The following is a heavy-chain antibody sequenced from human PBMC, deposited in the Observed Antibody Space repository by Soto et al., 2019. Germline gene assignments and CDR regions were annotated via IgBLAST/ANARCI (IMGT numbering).Heavy chain of an antibody. Sequence: PSETLSLTCAVYGGSFSGYYWSWIRQPPGKGLEWIGEINHSGSTNYNPSLKSRVTISVDTSKNQFSPKLSSVTAADTAVYYCARDWYYYYYGMDAWGQGTTVTVSS. V-gene: IGHV4-34*01. CDR3: ARDWYYYYYGMDA. CDR2: INHSGST. CDR1: GGSFSGYY. J-gene: IGHJ6*02.